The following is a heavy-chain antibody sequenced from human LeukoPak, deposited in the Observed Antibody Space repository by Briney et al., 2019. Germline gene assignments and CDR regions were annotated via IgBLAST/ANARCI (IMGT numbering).Heavy chain of an antibody. CDR3: AKDLLYYGPGTYYNAAEYFQF. V-gene: IGHV3-30*18. CDR1: GLTFSSYA. Sequence: GGSLRLSCAASGLTFSSYAMHWVRQAPGKGLEWVAVEAYDGGNKNYADSVKGRFTISRDNSRNTLSLQMNSLRPEDTAVYYCAKDLLYYGPGTYYNAAEYFQFWGKGTQVTVSS. J-gene: IGHJ1*01. D-gene: IGHD3-10*01. CDR2: EAYDGGNK.